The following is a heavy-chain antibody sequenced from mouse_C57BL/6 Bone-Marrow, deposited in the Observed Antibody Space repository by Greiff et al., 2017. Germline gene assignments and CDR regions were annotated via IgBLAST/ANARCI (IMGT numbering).Heavy chain of an antibody. CDR2: IGSGGST. V-gene: IGHV2-2*01. J-gene: IGHJ3*01. CDR3: ARNGGSGRGFAY. CDR1: GFSLTSYG. Sequence: QVQLQQSGPGLVQPSQSLSITCTASGFSLTSYGVHWVRQSPGKGLEWLGVIGSGGSTDYNAAFISSLSISKDNSKSQVFFKMNSLQADDTAIYYCARNGGSGRGFAYWGQGTLVTVSA. D-gene: IGHD4-1*01.